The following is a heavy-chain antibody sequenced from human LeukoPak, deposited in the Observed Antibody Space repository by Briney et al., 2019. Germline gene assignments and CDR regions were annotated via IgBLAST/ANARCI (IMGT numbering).Heavy chain of an antibody. Sequence: GGYLRLSCAASTVTFNGYWMMWVRQAPGKGLQWVASIKEDGSAEFYVDSVKGRFTISRDDAKNSLSLQMNSLRAEDTAVYYCARDDGDFWGQGTLVTVSS. CDR1: TVTFNGYW. V-gene: IGHV3-7*01. J-gene: IGHJ4*02. CDR3: ARDDGDF. CDR2: IKEDGSAE.